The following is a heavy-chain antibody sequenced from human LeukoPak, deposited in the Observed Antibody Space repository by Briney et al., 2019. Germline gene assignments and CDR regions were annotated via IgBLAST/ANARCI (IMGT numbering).Heavy chain of an antibody. D-gene: IGHD3-3*02. V-gene: IGHV3-23*01. CDR2: ISGYGDTT. CDR3: AKDRGPFVAIDNNWFDP. Sequence: PGVSLRLSCAASGFKFNIFAMSWVRQAPGKGLEWVSSISGYGDTTYYAAYVKGRFTLSRDNSKGTLDLQMFSLRAEDTAVYYCAKDRGPFVAIDNNWFDPWGQGTLVTVSS. CDR1: GFKFNIFA. J-gene: IGHJ5*02.